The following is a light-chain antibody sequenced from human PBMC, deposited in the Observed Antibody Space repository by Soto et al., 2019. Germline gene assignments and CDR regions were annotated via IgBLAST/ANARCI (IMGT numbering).Light chain of an antibody. CDR1: QGIVDT. Sequence: EIVMTQSPATLSVSRGEGATLSCRASQGIVDTLAWYQHKHGQTPRLLIYDTSTRATGVPARFSCSRSGTEFTLTINSLQSEDFAVYYCQRYNNWPLTFGGGTKVDIK. CDR3: QRYNNWPLT. CDR2: DTS. J-gene: IGKJ4*01. V-gene: IGKV3-15*01.